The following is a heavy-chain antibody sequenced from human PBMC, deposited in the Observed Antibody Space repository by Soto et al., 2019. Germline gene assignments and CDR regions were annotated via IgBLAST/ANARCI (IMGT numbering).Heavy chain of an antibody. J-gene: IGHJ5*02. Sequence: SGPTLVNPTQTLTLTCSFSGFSLSTSGVGVGWIRQPPGKALEWLALIFWDDDKRYRPSLKSRLTITKDTSKNQVVLTMTNMDPVDTATYYCAHFRYCGSTSCHTGDNWFDPWGQGTLVTVSS. CDR2: IFWDDDK. V-gene: IGHV2-5*02. CDR1: GFSLSTSGVG. D-gene: IGHD2-2*02. CDR3: AHFRYCGSTSCHTGDNWFDP.